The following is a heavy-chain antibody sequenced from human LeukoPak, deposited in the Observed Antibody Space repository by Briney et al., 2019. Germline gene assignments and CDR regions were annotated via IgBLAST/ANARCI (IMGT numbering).Heavy chain of an antibody. CDR3: ARDEYSSSFDY. Sequence: GSLRLSCAASGFTFSSYWMHWVRQAPGKGLVWVSRINSDGSSTSYADSVKGRFTISRDNAKNMLYLQMNSLRAEDTAVYYCARDEYSSSFDYWGQGTLVTVSS. CDR2: INSDGSST. CDR1: GFTFSSYW. J-gene: IGHJ4*02. V-gene: IGHV3-74*01. D-gene: IGHD6-13*01.